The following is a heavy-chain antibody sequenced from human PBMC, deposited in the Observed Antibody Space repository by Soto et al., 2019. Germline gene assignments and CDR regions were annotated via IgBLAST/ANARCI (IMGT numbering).Heavy chain of an antibody. Sequence: QVQLVESGGGVVQPGRSLRLSCAASGFTFSSYGMHWVRQAPGKGLEWVAGVSSDGSDKDYADSVKGRFTISRDNSKNTLYRQMSSLRVEDTTVYYCARGTGNNWNYVWFDPWGQGTLVTVSS. D-gene: IGHD1-7*01. V-gene: IGHV3-30*03. CDR3: ARGTGNNWNYVWFDP. J-gene: IGHJ5*02. CDR1: GFTFSSYG. CDR2: VSSDGSDK.